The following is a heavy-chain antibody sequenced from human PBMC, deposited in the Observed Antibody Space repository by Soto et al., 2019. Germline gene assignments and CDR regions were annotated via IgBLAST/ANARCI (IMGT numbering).Heavy chain of an antibody. CDR2: MNPNSGNT. Sequence: GASVKVSCTDSGYTLTGYYRHWVRQAPGQGLEWMGWMNPNSGNTGYAQKFQGRVTMTRNTSISTAYMELSSLRSEDTAVYYCARGVIAAAGTGDLNWFDPWGQGTLVTVS. CDR3: ARGVIAAAGTGDLNWFDP. D-gene: IGHD6-13*01. J-gene: IGHJ5*02. CDR1: GYTLTGYY. V-gene: IGHV1-8*02.